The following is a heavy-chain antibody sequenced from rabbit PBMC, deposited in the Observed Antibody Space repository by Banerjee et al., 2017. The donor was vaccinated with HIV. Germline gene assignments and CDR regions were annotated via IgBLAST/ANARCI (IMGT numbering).Heavy chain of an antibody. CDR1: GFSFSNKYV. J-gene: IGHJ6*01. CDR2: INTNSGNA. V-gene: IGHV1S45*01. CDR3: ARDRGYTMDGMDL. Sequence: QEQLVESGGGLVKPEGSLTLTCTASGFSFSNKYVMCWVRQAPGKGLEWIACINTNSGNAVCASWAKGRFTISKATSTTMTLQMTSLTAADTATYFCARDRGYTMDGMDLWGPGPLVTVS. D-gene: IGHD1-1*01.